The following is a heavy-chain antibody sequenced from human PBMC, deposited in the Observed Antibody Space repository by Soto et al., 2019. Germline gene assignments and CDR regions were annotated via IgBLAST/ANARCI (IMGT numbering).Heavy chain of an antibody. J-gene: IGHJ4*02. CDR2: IYYSGST. Sequence: SETLSLTCTVSGGSISSGGYYWSWIRQHPGKGLEWIGYIYYSGSTYYNPSLKSRVTISVDTSKNQFSLKLSSVTAADPDVYYCARSLRIVATIRPLTQYFDYWGQGTLVTVSS. CDR3: ARSLRIVATIRPLTQYFDY. V-gene: IGHV4-31*03. D-gene: IGHD5-12*01. CDR1: GGSISSGGYY.